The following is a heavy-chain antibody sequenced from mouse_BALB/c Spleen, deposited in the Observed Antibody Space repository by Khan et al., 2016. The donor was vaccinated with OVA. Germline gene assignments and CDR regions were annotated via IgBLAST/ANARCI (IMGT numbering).Heavy chain of an antibody. Sequence: VQLKESGPELVKPGASVKISCKASGYSFTGYFMNWVMQSHGKSLEWIGRINPHIGETFYNQKFKGKATLTVDESSSTAHMELRSLASEDSAVYYCARIYGSDFDYWGQGTPLTVSS. CDR3: ARIYGSDFDY. D-gene: IGHD1-1*01. CDR1: GYSFTGYF. J-gene: IGHJ2*01. V-gene: IGHV1-20*02. CDR2: INPHIGET.